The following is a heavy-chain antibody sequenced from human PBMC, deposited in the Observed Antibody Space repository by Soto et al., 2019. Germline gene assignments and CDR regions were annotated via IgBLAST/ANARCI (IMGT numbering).Heavy chain of an antibody. V-gene: IGHV3-53*02. J-gene: IGHJ5*02. CDR2: IYSGGST. Sequence: EVQLVETGGGLIQPGGYLRLSCAASGCTVSSNYMSWVRQAPGKGLEWVSVIYSGGSTYYADSVKGRFTISRDNSKNTLYLQMNSLRAEDTAVYYCAREATETYDSSGYYWNPWGQGTLVTVSS. D-gene: IGHD3-22*01. CDR1: GCTVSSNY. CDR3: AREATETYDSSGYYWNP.